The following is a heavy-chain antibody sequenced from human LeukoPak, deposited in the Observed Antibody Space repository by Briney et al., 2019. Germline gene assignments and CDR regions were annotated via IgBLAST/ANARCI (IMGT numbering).Heavy chain of an antibody. D-gene: IGHD6-13*01. CDR3: ARDGIAAAGKYHDY. Sequence: SGGSLRLSCAASGFTVSSNYMSWVRQAPGKGLEWVSVIYSGGSTYYADSVKGRFTISRDNSKNTLYLQMNSLRAEDTAVYYCARDGIAAAGKYHDYWGQGTLVTVSS. J-gene: IGHJ4*02. V-gene: IGHV3-66*01. CDR2: IYSGGST. CDR1: GFTVSSNY.